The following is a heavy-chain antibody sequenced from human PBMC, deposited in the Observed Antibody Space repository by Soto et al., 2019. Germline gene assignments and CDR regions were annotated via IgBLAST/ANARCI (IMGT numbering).Heavy chain of an antibody. J-gene: IGHJ3*02. CDR3: AKDIWGPRRVYGFLEWSELAFDI. CDR2: ISWNSGSI. V-gene: IGHV3-9*01. Sequence: GGSLRLSCAASGFTFDDYAMHWVRQAPGKGLEWVSGISWNSGSIGYADSVKGRFTISRDNAKNSLYLQMNSLRAEDTALYYCAKDIWGPRRVYGFLEWSELAFDIWGQGTMVTVSS. D-gene: IGHD3-3*01. CDR1: GFTFDDYA.